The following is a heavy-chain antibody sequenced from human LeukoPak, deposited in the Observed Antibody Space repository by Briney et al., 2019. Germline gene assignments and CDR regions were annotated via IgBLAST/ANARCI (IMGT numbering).Heavy chain of an antibody. J-gene: IGHJ4*02. CDR2: IKKDGSEK. V-gene: IGHV3-7*03. CDR1: GFIFSGSW. Sequence: GGSLRLSCTASGFIFSGSWMAWIRQAPGKGLEWVAIIKKDGSEKYYVDSMKGRYTISRDNAKNSLFLQMNSLRAEDTAIYYCTTDTRYSAGHWGQGTLVTVSS. D-gene: IGHD1-14*01. CDR3: TTDTRYSAGH.